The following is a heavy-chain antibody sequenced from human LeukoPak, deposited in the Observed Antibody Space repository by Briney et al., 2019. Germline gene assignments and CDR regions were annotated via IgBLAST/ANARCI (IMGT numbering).Heavy chain of an antibody. V-gene: IGHV1-24*01. CDR2: FDPGDGET. CDR1: GYTLTELS. D-gene: IGHD4-11*01. J-gene: IGHJ4*02. Sequence: ASVKVSCKVSGYTLTELSMHWVRQAPGKGLEWMGGFDPGDGETIYAQKFQGRVTMTEDTSTDTAYMELSSLRSEDTAVYYCATDNTVTHYFDYWGQGTLVTVSS. CDR3: ATDNTVTHYFDY.